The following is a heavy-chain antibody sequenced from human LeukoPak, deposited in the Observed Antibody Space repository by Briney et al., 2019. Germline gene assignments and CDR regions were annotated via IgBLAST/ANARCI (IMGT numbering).Heavy chain of an antibody. CDR2: IKEDGSEK. CDR3: SRGNWGSSGGHC. V-gene: IGHV3-7*01. CDR1: GFPFSSYG. D-gene: IGHD7-27*01. J-gene: IGHJ4*02. Sequence: GGSLKLSCAAFGFPFSSYGLIWVGQAPGKGLEWVANIKEDGSEKRYAESVKGRFTISRDNAENTLYLQLSSLRAEDTAVYYCSRGNWGSSGGHCWGQGTLVTVSS.